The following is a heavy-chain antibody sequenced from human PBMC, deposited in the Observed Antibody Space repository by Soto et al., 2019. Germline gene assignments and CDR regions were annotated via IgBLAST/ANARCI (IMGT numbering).Heavy chain of an antibody. CDR3: ARPSDYGDYSYYFDY. Sequence: QLQLQESGPGLVKPSETLSLTCTVSGGSISSSSYYWGWIRQPPGKGLEWIGSIYYSGSTYYNPSLKRRVTISVDTSKNQFSLKLSSVTAADTAVYYCARPSDYGDYSYYFDYWGQGTLVTVSS. V-gene: IGHV4-39*01. D-gene: IGHD4-17*01. CDR1: GGSISSSSYY. CDR2: IYYSGST. J-gene: IGHJ4*02.